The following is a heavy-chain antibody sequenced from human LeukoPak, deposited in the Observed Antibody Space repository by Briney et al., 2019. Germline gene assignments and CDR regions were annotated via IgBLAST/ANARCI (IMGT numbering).Heavy chain of an antibody. CDR2: ISAYNGNT. Sequence: ASVKVSCKASGYTFSNYGISWVRQAPGQGLEWMGWISAYNGNTNYAQKLQGRVTMTTDTSTSTAYMELRSLRSDDTAVYYCARDTQLEPNWFDPWGQGTLVTVSS. J-gene: IGHJ5*02. CDR1: GYTFSNYG. V-gene: IGHV1-18*01. D-gene: IGHD1-1*01. CDR3: ARDTQLEPNWFDP.